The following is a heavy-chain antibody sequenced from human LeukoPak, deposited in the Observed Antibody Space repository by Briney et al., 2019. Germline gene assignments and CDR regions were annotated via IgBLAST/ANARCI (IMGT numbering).Heavy chain of an antibody. CDR1: GFTFSGYS. CDR2: ISSSGSTI. CDR3: ARRYSSGWYYFDY. J-gene: IGHJ4*02. V-gene: IGHV3-48*02. Sequence: GGSLRLSCAASGFTFSGYSMNWVRQAPGKGLEWVSYISSSGSTIYYADSVKGRFTISRDNAKNSLYLQMNSLRDEDTAVYYCARRYSSGWYYFDYRGQGTLVTVSS. D-gene: IGHD6-19*01.